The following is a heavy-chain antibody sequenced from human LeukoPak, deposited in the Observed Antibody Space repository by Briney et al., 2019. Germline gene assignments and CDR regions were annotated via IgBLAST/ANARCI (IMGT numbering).Heavy chain of an antibody. D-gene: IGHD2-21*02. CDR1: GYTLTELS. Sequence: ASVKVSCKVSGYTLTELSMHWVRQAPGKGLEWMGGFDPEDGETIYAQKSQGRVTMTEDTSTDTAYMELSSLRSEDTAVYYCATDLWCGGDCRADFQHWGQGTLVTVSS. CDR3: ATDLWCGGDCRADFQH. J-gene: IGHJ1*01. CDR2: FDPEDGET. V-gene: IGHV1-24*01.